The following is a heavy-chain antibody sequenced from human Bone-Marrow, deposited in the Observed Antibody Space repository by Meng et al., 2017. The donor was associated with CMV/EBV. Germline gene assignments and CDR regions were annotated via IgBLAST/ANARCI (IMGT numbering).Heavy chain of an antibody. CDR1: GFTFSSYS. J-gene: IGHJ4*02. CDR3: AREERWLKTDY. Sequence: LSLTCAASGFTFSSYSMNWVRQAPGKGLEWVSSISSSSSYIYYADSVKGRFTISRDNAKNSLYLQMNSLRAEDTAVYYCAREERWLKTDYWGQGTLVTVSS. CDR2: ISSSSSYI. D-gene: IGHD5-24*01. V-gene: IGHV3-21*01.